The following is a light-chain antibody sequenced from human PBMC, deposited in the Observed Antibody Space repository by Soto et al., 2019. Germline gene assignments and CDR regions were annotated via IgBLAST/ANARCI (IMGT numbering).Light chain of an antibody. CDR1: QSVSSSY. J-gene: IGKJ5*01. Sequence: SPGTLSLSPGERATLSCRASQSVSSSYLAWYQQKPGQAPRLLIYGASSRATGIPDRFSGSGSGTDFTLTISRLEPEDFAVYYCQQYSRSITFGQRARLEIK. CDR2: GAS. V-gene: IGKV3-20*01. CDR3: QQYSRSIT.